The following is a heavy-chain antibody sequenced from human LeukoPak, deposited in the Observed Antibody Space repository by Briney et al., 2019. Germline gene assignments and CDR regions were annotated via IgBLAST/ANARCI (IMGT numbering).Heavy chain of an antibody. CDR2: IIPILGIA. D-gene: IGHD6-19*01. CDR3: ARAIPAVAGNYDY. V-gene: IGHV1-69*04. CDR1: GGTFSSYA. J-gene: IGHJ4*02. Sequence: GASVKVSCKASGGTFSSYAISWVRQAPGQGLEWMGRIIPILGIANYAQKLQGRVTMTTDTSTSTAYLELRSLRSDDTAVYYCARAIPAVAGNYDYWGQGTLVTVSS.